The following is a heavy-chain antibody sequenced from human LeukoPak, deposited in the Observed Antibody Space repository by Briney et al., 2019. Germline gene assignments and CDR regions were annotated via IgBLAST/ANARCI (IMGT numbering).Heavy chain of an antibody. CDR2: ISSSSSTI. Sequence: GGSLRLSCAASGFTFSSYSMNWVRQAPGKGLEWVSYISSSSSTIYYADSVKGRFTISRDNAKNSLYLQMNSLRAEDTAVYYCASNYDYVWGSSIDQPTDYWGQGTLVTVSS. V-gene: IGHV3-48*04. J-gene: IGHJ4*02. D-gene: IGHD3-16*01. CDR3: ASNYDYVWGSSIDQPTDY. CDR1: GFTFSSYS.